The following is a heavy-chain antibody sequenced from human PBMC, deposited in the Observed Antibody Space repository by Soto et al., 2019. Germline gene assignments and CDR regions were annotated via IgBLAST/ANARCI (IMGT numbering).Heavy chain of an antibody. D-gene: IGHD1-1*01. J-gene: IGHJ5*02. CDR3: AHRYCHWNAIFHWFDR. CDR1: GFSLSTSGVG. V-gene: IGHV2-5*02. Sequence: SGPTLVNPTQTLTLTCTFSGFSLSTSGVGVGWIRQPPGKALEWLALIYWDDDKRYSPSLKSRLTITKDTSKNQVVLTMTNMDPVDTATYYCAHRYCHWNAIFHWFDRWGQGSLVTVSS. CDR2: IYWDDDK.